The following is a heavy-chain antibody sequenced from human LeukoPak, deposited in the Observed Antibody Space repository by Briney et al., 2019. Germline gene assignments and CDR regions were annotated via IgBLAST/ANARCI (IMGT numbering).Heavy chain of an antibody. V-gene: IGHV3-21*01. D-gene: IGHD3-10*01. CDR2: ISNSGSYI. CDR3: ARGPSDSMVRATG. J-gene: IGHJ4*02. Sequence: GGSLRLSCAASGFTFSSYSMNWVRQAPGKGLEWVSSISNSGSYIYYADSVKGRFTISRDNAKNSLYLQMNSLRAEDTAVYYCARGPSDSMVRATGWGQGTLVTVSS. CDR1: GFTFSSYS.